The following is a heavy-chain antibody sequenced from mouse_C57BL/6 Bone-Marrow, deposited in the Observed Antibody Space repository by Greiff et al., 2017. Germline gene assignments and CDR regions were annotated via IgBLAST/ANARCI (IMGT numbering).Heavy chain of an antibody. CDR1: GYTFTSYG. CDR2: IYPRSGNT. V-gene: IGHV1-81*01. CDR3: ARIPDSWFAY. D-gene: IGHD2-4*01. J-gene: IGHJ3*01. Sequence: VQLQQSGAELARPGASVKLSCKASGYTFTSYGISWVKQRTGQGLEWIGEIYPRSGNTYYNEKFKGKATLTADKSSGTAYMELRSLTSEDSAVYFCARIPDSWFAYWGQGTLVTVSA.